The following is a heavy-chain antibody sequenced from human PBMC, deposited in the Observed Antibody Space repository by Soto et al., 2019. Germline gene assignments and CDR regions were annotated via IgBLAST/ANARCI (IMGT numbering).Heavy chain of an antibody. D-gene: IGHD3-16*01. J-gene: IGHJ6*03. CDR3: AAAVPAEYVFPYYYMDV. V-gene: IGHV4-59*01. CDR2: IYYSGGA. Sequence: QVQLQESGPGLVKPSETLSLTCTVSGASISSYHWSWIRQTPGKGLEWIGYIYYSGGANYNPSLTGRVTFSVDTSKHQVSLKLSSVTAADTGVYYCAAAVPAEYVFPYYYMDVWGKGTTVTVSS. CDR1: GASISSYH.